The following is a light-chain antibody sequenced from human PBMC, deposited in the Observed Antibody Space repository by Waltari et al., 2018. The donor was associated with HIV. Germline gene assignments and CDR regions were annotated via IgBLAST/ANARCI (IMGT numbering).Light chain of an antibody. CDR3: AAWDDSLNGWV. Sequence: QSVLTQPPSASGTPGQRVTIPCSGSRSNIGSNTVSWYQPLPGTAPKLFIYSNNQRPSGVPDRFSGSKSGTSASLAISGLQSEDEADYYCAAWDDSLNGWVFGGGTKLTVV. V-gene: IGLV1-44*01. CDR2: SNN. J-gene: IGLJ3*02. CDR1: RSNIGSNT.